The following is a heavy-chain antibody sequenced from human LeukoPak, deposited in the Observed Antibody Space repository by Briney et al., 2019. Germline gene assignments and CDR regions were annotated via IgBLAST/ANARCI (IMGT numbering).Heavy chain of an antibody. CDR2: IYYSGST. CDR3: ARDRAFWSGYYHYFDY. CDR1: GGSISSHY. J-gene: IGHJ4*02. D-gene: IGHD3-3*01. V-gene: IGHV4-59*11. Sequence: SETLSLTCTDSGGSISSHYWSWIRQPPGKGLEWIGYIYYSGSTNYNPSLKGRVTISVDTSKNQFSLKLSSVTAADTAVYYCARDRAFWSGYYHYFDYWGQGTLVTVSS.